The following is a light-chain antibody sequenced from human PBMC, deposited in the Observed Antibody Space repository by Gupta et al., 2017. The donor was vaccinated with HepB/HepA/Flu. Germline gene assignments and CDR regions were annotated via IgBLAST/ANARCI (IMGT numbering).Light chain of an antibody. CDR2: ETS. CDR1: QSISTY. Sequence: DIVLTQSPATLSLSPGDRATLSCMSSQSISTYLDWYQQRPGQAPRLLIYETSNRATGIPARLSGSGSGKDFTLTISRLEPEDFAVYYCQQRSDWPTFGQGTKVEVK. J-gene: IGKJ1*01. V-gene: IGKV3-11*01. CDR3: QQRSDWPT.